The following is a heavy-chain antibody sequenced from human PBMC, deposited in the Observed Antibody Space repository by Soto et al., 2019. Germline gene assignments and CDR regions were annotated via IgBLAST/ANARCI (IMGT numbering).Heavy chain of an antibody. D-gene: IGHD6-19*01. J-gene: IGHJ4*02. CDR2: IIPILGIA. Sequence: QVQLVQSGAEVKKPGSSVKVSCKASGGTFSSYTISWVRQAPGQGRELMGRIIPILGIANYAQKFQGRVTITADKYTSTAYMELSSLRSEDTAVYYCARDRRLSSGWYYFDYWGQGTLVTVSS. CDR1: GGTFSSYT. V-gene: IGHV1-69*08. CDR3: ARDRRLSSGWYYFDY.